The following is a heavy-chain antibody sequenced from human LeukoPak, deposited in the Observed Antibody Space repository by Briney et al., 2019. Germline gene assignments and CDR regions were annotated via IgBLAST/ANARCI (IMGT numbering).Heavy chain of an antibody. D-gene: IGHD3-10*01. J-gene: IGHJ4*02. CDR1: GGSFSGYY. CDR2: INHSGST. V-gene: IGHV4-34*01. CDR3: ARVIVWFGESVIDY. Sequence: SETLSLTCAVYGGSFSGYYWSWIRQPPGKGLEWIGEINHSGSTNCNPSLKSRVTISVDTSKNQFSLKLSSVTAADTAVYYCARVIVWFGESVIDYWGQGTLVTVSS.